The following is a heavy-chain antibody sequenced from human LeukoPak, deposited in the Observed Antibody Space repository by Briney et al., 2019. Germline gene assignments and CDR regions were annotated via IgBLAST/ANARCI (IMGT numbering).Heavy chain of an antibody. CDR3: AGSCSGGSCYSSYYYYYMDV. J-gene: IGHJ6*03. Sequence: ASVKVSCKASGYTFTSYYMHWVRQAPGQGLEWMGIINPSGGSTSYAQKFQGRVTMTRDTSTSTVYMEPSSLRSEDTAVYYCAGSCSGGSCYSSYYYYYMDVWGKGTRSPSP. CDR2: INPSGGST. CDR1: GYTFTSYY. D-gene: IGHD2-15*01. V-gene: IGHV1-46*01.